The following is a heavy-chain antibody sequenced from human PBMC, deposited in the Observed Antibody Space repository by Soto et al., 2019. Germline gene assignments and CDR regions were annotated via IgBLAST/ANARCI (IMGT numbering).Heavy chain of an antibody. Sequence: SETLSLTCTVSGGSITGGDYYWSWVRQPPGEGLEWIGFIYYSGNTYYNLSLKSRVTISVDTSKNQFSLRLSSVTAADTAVYYCARIKVFGVVQNWFDPWGQGTRVTVS. CDR3: ARIKVFGVVQNWFDP. V-gene: IGHV4-30-4*01. J-gene: IGHJ5*02. CDR2: IYYSGNT. D-gene: IGHD3-3*01. CDR1: GGSITGGDYY.